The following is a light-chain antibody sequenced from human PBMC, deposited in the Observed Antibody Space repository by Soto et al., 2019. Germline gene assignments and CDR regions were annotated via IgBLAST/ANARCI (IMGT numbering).Light chain of an antibody. V-gene: IGKV4-1*01. CDR1: QSVLYSSNNKNY. Sequence: DIVMTQSPDSLAVSLGERATINCKSSQSVLYSSNNKNYLTWYQQKPGQPPKLLIYWASTRESGVPNRFSGRGSGTDFNLSISSLQAEDVAVYYCQQYYRTPWTVGQGTKVEIK. CDR2: WAS. J-gene: IGKJ1*01. CDR3: QQYYRTPWT.